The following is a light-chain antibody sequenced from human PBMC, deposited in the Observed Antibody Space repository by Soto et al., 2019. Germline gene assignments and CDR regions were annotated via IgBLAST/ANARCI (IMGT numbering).Light chain of an antibody. Sequence: EIVMTQSPATLSVSPGERATLSCRASQSVSSNLAWYQQKPGQAPRLLIYGASTRATGIPARFSGSGSGTEFTLTISSLQSEDFAVYYCQRYNNWPHYFGQGTKLEIK. CDR2: GAS. CDR3: QRYNNWPHY. J-gene: IGKJ2*01. CDR1: QSVSSN. V-gene: IGKV3-15*01.